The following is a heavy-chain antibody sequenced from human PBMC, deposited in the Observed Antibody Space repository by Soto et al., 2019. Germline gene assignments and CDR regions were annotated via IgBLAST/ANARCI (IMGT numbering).Heavy chain of an antibody. CDR2: IYYSGST. D-gene: IGHD6-13*01. J-gene: IGHJ6*02. CDR3: ARDRSIAAAGGGDYYYGMDV. V-gene: IGHV4-30-4*01. CDR1: GGSIISGDYY. Sequence: SETLSLTCTVSGGSIISGDYYWSWIRQPPGKGLEWIGYIYYSGSTYYNPSLKSRVTISVDTSKNQFSLKLSSVTAADTAVYYCARDRSIAAAGGGDYYYGMDVWGQGTTVTVSS.